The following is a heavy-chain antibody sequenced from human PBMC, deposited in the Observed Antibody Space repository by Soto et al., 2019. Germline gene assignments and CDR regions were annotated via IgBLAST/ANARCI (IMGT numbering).Heavy chain of an antibody. CDR1: GGTFSSYT. CDR3: ARDCSSTSCYLDETDYYYMDV. V-gene: IGHV1-69*04. D-gene: IGHD2-2*01. Sequence: SVKVSCKASGGTFSSYTISWVRQAPGQGLEWMGRIIPILGIANYAQKFQGRVTITADKSTSTAYMELSSLRSEDTAVYYCARDCSSTSCYLDETDYYYMDVWGKGTTVTVSS. CDR2: IIPILGIA. J-gene: IGHJ6*03.